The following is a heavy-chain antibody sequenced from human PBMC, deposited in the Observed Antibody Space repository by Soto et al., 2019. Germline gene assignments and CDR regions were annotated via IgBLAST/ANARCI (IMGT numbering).Heavy chain of an antibody. CDR2: INGRDGAI. CDR1: GFSFSVYS. CDR3: ARDHLWAFDY. V-gene: IGHV3-48*02. D-gene: IGHD3-3*02. Sequence: GGSLRLSCAASGFSFSVYSMNWVRQAPGKGLEWVSYINGRDGAINYVDSVKGRFTISIDIAKNSLYLQMNSLRDEDTAVYSCARDHLWAFDYWGQGVLVTVSS. J-gene: IGHJ4*02.